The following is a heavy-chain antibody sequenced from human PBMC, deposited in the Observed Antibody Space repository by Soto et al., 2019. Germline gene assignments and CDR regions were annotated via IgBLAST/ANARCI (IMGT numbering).Heavy chain of an antibody. CDR3: AGSRGSSWSPRVLDFDY. CDR2: ISDYNGNT. CDR1: GYTFTSYG. Sequence: QVPLVQSGAEVKKPGASVKVSCKASGYTFTSYGISWVRQAPGQGLEWMGWISDYNGNTNYAQKLQGRVTMTTDTSTSTAYRELRSLRSDDTAVYYCAGSRGSSWSPRVLDFDYWGQGTLVTVSS. V-gene: IGHV1-18*01. D-gene: IGHD6-13*01. J-gene: IGHJ4*02.